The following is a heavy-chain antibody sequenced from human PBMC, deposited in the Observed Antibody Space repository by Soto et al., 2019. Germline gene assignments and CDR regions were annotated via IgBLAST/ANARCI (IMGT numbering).Heavy chain of an antibody. CDR3: ARDVSTDVILRVITYYLDI. V-gene: IGHV1-69*13. CDR1: GGTFSSYA. CDR2: IVPLFGTT. J-gene: IGHJ4*02. D-gene: IGHD3-16*01. Sequence: SVKVSCKASGGTFSSYAISWVRQAPGQGLEWLGGIVPLFGTTQYAPRFQDRVTITADESTSTIYMEMSSLRSDDTAVYYCARDVSTDVILRVITYYLDIWGQGTVVTVSS.